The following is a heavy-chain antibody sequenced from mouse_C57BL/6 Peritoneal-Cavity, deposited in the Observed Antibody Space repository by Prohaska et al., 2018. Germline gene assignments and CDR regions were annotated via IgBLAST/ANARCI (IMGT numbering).Heavy chain of an antibody. CDR1: GYTFTDYY. Sequence: SGYTFTDYYMNWVKQSHGKSLEWIGVINPYNGGTSYNQKFKGKVTLTVDKSSSTAYMELNSLTSEDSAVYYCARLESNYYFDYWGQGTTLTVSS. V-gene: IGHV1-19*01. J-gene: IGHJ2*01. CDR3: ARLESNYYFDY. CDR2: INPYNGGT. D-gene: IGHD2-5*01.